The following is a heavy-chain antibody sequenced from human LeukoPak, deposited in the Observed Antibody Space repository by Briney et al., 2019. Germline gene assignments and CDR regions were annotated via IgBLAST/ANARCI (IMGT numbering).Heavy chain of an antibody. Sequence: PRASVKVSCKASGYTFTSYGISWVRQAPGQGLEWMGWISAYNGNTNYAQKLQGRVTMTTDTSTSTAYMELRSLRSDDTAVYYCARGLNYYDSSGYYRKDDCDYWGQGTLVTVSS. V-gene: IGHV1-18*01. CDR2: ISAYNGNT. CDR3: ARGLNYYDSSGYYRKDDCDY. J-gene: IGHJ4*02. D-gene: IGHD3-22*01. CDR1: GYTFTSYG.